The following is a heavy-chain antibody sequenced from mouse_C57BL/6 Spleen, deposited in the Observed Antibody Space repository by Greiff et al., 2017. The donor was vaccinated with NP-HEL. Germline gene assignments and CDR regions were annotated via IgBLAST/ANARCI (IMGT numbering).Heavy chain of an antibody. CDR3: ARKGLGLPSYYYAMDY. V-gene: IGHV1-69*01. J-gene: IGHJ4*01. Sequence: QVQLQQPGAELVMPGASVKLSCKASGYTFTSYWMHWVKQRPGQGLEWIGEIDPSDSYTNYNQKFKGKSTLTVDKSSSTAYMQLSSLTSEDSAVYYCARKGLGLPSYYYAMDYWGQGTSVTVSS. CDR2: IDPSDSYT. D-gene: IGHD3-1*01. CDR1: GYTFTSYW.